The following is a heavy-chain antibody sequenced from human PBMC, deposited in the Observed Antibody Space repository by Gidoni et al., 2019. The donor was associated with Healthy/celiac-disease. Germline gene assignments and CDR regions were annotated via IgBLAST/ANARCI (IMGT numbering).Heavy chain of an antibody. V-gene: IGHV1-69*01. D-gene: IGHD3-10*01. CDR3: ARDRVQGRFRNWFDP. CDR2: IIPIFGTA. CDR1: GGTCSSYA. J-gene: IGHJ5*02. Sequence: QGQLVQSGAEVKKPGSSVKVSCKASGGTCSSYAISWVRPAPGQGLEWMGGIIPIFGTANYAQKFQGRVTITADESTSTAYMELSSLRSEDTAVYYCARDRVQGRFRNWFDPWGQGTLVTVSS.